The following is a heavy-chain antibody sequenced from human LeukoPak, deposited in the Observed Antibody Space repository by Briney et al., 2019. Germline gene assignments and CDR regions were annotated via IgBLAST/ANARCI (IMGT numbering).Heavy chain of an antibody. CDR2: IYPGDSDN. D-gene: IGHD6-19*01. CDR1: GYSFTSYW. J-gene: IGHJ4*02. CDR3: ARRPVAVAGTPLDC. V-gene: IGHV5-51*01. Sequence: GESLKISCKGSGYSFTSYWIGWGRQMPGKGLGWMGIIYPGDSDNRYSPSFQGQVTISAAKSITTAYLQWSSLKASDTAMYYCARRPVAVAGTPLDCWGQGTLVTVSS.